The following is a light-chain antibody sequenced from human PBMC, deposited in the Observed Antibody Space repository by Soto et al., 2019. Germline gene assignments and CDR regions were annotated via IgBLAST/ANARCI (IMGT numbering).Light chain of an antibody. V-gene: IGLV1-40*01. CDR2: ANN. J-gene: IGLJ1*01. CDR1: GSNIGSGYD. CDR3: QSYDDTLSGSV. Sequence: QSALTQPHSVSGAPGQRVTISCTGSGSNIGSGYDVHWYQELPGTAPKLLIYANNNRPSGVPDRFSGSKSGTSASLTITALQAEDEADYYCQSYDDTLSGSVFGTGTKVTVL.